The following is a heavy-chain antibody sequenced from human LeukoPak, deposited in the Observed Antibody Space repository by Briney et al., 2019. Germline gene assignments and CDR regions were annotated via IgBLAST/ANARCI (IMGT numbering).Heavy chain of an antibody. CDR2: IYYSGST. V-gene: IGHV4-30-4*01. CDR3: ARSAAMAHYYYYGMDV. J-gene: IGHJ6*02. CDR1: GGSINSGDYY. Sequence: SETLSLTCTVSGGSINSGDYYWSWIRQPPGKGLEWIGYIYYSGSTNYKSSLKSRVTISVDTSKNQFSLKLSSVTAADTAVYYCARSAAMAHYYYYGMDVWGQGTTVTVSS. D-gene: IGHD2-2*01.